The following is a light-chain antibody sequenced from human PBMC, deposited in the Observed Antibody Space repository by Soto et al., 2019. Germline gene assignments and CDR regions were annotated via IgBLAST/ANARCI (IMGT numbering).Light chain of an antibody. J-gene: IGKJ5*01. CDR1: QSVSNS. CDR2: DVS. Sequence: EIVLTQSPATLSLSPGXRVTLSCRASQSVSNSLAWYQQKPGQPPRLLIYDVSNRATGIPARFSGSGSGTDFTLTITSLEPEDFAVYFCQQRYNWPRVTFGQGSRLEI. CDR3: QQRYNWPRVT. V-gene: IGKV3-11*01.